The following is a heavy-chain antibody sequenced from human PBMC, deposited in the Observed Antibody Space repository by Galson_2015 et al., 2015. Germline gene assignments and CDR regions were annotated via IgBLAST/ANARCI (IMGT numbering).Heavy chain of an antibody. CDR2: INPSGGST. J-gene: IGHJ6*02. CDR3: ARGDYTKKNYYYYYGMDV. Sequence: SVKVSCKASGYTFTSYYMHWVRQAPGQGLEWMGIINPSGGSTSYAQKFQGRVTMTRDTSTSTVYMELSSLRSEDTAVYYCARGDYTKKNYYYYYGMDVWGQGTTVTVSS. V-gene: IGHV1-46*01. D-gene: IGHD4-11*01. CDR1: GYTFTSYY.